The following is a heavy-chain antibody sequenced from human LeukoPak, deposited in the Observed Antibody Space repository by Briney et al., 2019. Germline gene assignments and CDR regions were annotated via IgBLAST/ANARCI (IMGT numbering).Heavy chain of an antibody. D-gene: IGHD6-19*01. V-gene: IGHV1-2*02. J-gene: IGHJ4*02. CDR3: ARSKSSGWYMFGY. CDR1: GYTFTGYY. Sequence: ASVKVPCKASGYTFTGYYMHWVRQAPGQGLEWMGWINPNSGGTNYAQKFQGRVTMTRDTSISTAYMELSRLRSDDTAVYYCARSKSSGWYMFGYWGQGTLVTVPS. CDR2: INPNSGGT.